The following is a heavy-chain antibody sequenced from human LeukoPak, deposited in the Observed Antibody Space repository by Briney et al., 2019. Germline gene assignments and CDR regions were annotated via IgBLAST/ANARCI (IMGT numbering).Heavy chain of an antibody. CDR2: IYYSGST. Sequence: PSETLSLTCTVSGGSISSYYWSWIRQPPGKGLEWIGYIYYSGSTNYNPSLKSRVTISVDTSKNQFSLKLSSVTAEDTAVYHCAKDLPAAYFDYWGQGTLVTVSS. CDR1: GGSISSYY. CDR3: AKDLPAAYFDY. V-gene: IGHV4-59*01. J-gene: IGHJ4*02. D-gene: IGHD2-2*01.